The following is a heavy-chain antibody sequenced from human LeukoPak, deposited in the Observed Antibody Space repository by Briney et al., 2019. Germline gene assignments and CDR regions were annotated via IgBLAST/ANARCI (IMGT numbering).Heavy chain of an antibody. J-gene: IGHJ4*02. D-gene: IGHD3-22*01. CDR3: AQTYYYDSRNSYYFDY. V-gene: IGHV2-70*04. Sequence: KESGPALVKPTQTLTLTCTFSGFSLSTSGMRVSWIRQPPGKALEWLAPIDWDDDKFYSTSLKTRLTISKDTSKNQVVLTMTNMDPVDTATYYCAQTYYYDSRNSYYFDYWGQGTLVTVSS. CDR1: GFSLSTSGMR. CDR2: IDWDDDK.